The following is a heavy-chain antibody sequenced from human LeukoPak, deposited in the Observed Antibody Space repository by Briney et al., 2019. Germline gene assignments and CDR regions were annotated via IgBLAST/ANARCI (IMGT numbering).Heavy chain of an antibody. CDR3: VRDRGGSGWYYFDY. V-gene: IGHV3-64*01. J-gene: IGHJ4*02. CDR1: GFTFSIYA. Sequence: GGSLRLSRAASGFTFSIYAMHWVRQGPGKGLEHVSGISYNGSQTYYGNSVKDRFTISRDNAKNTVYLQMASLRGDDMAVYYCVRDRGGSGWYYFDYWGQGILVTVSS. D-gene: IGHD6-19*01. CDR2: ISYNGSQT.